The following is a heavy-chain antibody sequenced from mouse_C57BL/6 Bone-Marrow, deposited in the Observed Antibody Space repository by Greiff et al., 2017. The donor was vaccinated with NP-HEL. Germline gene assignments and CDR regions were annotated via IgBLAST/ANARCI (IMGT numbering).Heavy chain of an antibody. CDR2: INPGSGGT. V-gene: IGHV1-54*01. D-gene: IGHD2-5*01. CDR3: ARAPTIVTRYYAMDY. Sequence: QVQLQQSGAELVRPGTSVKVSCKASGYAFTNYLIEWVKQRPGQGLEWIGVINPGSGGTNYNEKFKGKATLTADKSSSTAYMQLSSLTSEDSAVYFCARAPTIVTRYYAMDYWGQGTSVTVSS. J-gene: IGHJ4*01. CDR1: GYAFTNYL.